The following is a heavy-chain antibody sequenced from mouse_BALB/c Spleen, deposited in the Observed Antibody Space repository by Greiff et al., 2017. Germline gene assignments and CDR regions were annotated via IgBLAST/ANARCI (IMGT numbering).Heavy chain of an antibody. CDR1: GYTFSSYW. Sequence: VQLQQSGAELMKPGASVKISCKATGYTFSSYWIEWVKQRPGHGLEWIGEILPGSGSTNYTEKFKGKATFTADTSSNTAYMQLSSLTSEDSAVYYWERGDYGNYVFAYWGQGTLVTVSA. D-gene: IGHD2-1*01. J-gene: IGHJ3*01. CDR3: ERGDYGNYVFAY. V-gene: IGHV1-9*01. CDR2: ILPGSGST.